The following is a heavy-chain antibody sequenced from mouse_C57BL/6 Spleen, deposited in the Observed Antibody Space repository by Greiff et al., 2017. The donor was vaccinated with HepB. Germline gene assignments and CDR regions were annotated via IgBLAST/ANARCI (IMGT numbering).Heavy chain of an antibody. CDR3: ARSRSIYDGDEYFDV. CDR1: GYTFTDYY. J-gene: IGHJ1*03. CDR2: INPNNGGT. D-gene: IGHD2-13*01. V-gene: IGHV1-26*01. Sequence: EVQLQQSGPELVKPGASVKISCKASGYTFTDYYMNWVKQSHGKSLEWIGDINPNNGGTSYNQKFKGKATLTVDKSSSKAYMELRSLTSEDSAVYYCARSRSIYDGDEYFDVWGKGTTVTVSS.